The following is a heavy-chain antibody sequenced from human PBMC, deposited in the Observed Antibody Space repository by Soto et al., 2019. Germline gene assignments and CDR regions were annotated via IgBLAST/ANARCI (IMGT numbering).Heavy chain of an antibody. J-gene: IGHJ5*02. Sequence: PAGTLSLTCAVYGGSVNGYYWNWIRQPPGKGLEWICEINHTGGTHYNPYFMSGVIITLKKSTNNFSLRLSSVPAADTATYYYGTRITVFGLLIPPFDPWGQGTQVTVSS. D-gene: IGHD3-3*01. V-gene: IGHV4-34*01. CDR1: GGSVNGYY. CDR2: INHTGGT. CDR3: GTRITVFGLLIPPFDP.